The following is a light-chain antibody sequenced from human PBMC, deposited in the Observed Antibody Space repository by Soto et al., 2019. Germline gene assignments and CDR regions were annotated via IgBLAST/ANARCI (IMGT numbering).Light chain of an antibody. CDR3: QQRKYWPPLT. Sequence: EVVLTQSPDTLSLSPGERATLSCRTSHSVDIYLAWYQQKPGQAPRLLIYDSYNRVTGIPTRFIGSGSGTDFTLTISSLEPEDSAVYYCQQRKYWPPLTFGGGTKVEIK. J-gene: IGKJ4*01. CDR2: DSY. V-gene: IGKV3-11*01. CDR1: HSVDIY.